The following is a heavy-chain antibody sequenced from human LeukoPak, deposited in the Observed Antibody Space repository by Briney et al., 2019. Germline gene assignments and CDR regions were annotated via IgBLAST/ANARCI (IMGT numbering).Heavy chain of an antibody. CDR2: FDPEDGET. D-gene: IGHD2-15*01. Sequence: ASVKVSCKVSGYTLTELSMHWVRQAPGKGLEWVGGFDPEDGETIYAQKFQGRVTMTEDTSTDTAYMELSSLRSEDTAVYYCATSGCSGGSCYLRNSAFDIWGQGTMVTVSS. CDR3: ATSGCSGGSCYLRNSAFDI. J-gene: IGHJ3*02. CDR1: GYTLTELS. V-gene: IGHV1-24*01.